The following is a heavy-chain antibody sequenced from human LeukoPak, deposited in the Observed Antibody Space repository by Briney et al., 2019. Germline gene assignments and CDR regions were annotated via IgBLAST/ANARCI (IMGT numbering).Heavy chain of an antibody. J-gene: IGHJ4*02. CDR2: ISSSSTI. V-gene: IGHV3-48*01. CDR3: ARDLGFTYYDSSGYYSRFDY. D-gene: IGHD3-22*01. CDR1: GFTFSSYS. Sequence: GGSLRLSCAASGFTFSSYSMNWVRQAPGKGLEWVSYISSSSTIYYADSVKGRFTISRDNAKNSLYLQMNSLRAEDTAVYYCARDLGFTYYDSSGYYSRFDYWGQGTLVTVSS.